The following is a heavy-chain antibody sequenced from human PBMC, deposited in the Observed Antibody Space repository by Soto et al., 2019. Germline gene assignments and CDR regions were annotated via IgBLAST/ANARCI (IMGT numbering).Heavy chain of an antibody. V-gene: IGHV3-23*01. D-gene: IGHD3-3*01. J-gene: IGHJ3*01. CDR1: GFSFSNYG. CDR2: ITKTGRST. CDR3: TKDGDAYDFAFDQ. Sequence: EVQLLESGGGLVQPGGSLRLSCATSGFSFSNYGMNWVRQAPGKGLEWVSGITKTGRSTFIADSVRGRFTTSRDNLKNIMYLQMNSLRVDDTALYYCTKDGDAYDFAFDQWGQGTMVTVTS.